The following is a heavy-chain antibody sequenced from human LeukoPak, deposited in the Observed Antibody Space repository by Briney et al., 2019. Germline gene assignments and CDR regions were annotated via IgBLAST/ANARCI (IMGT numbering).Heavy chain of an antibody. Sequence: GGSLRLSCAASGFTFSSYWMNWARQAPGKGLEWLASINHNGNVNYYVDSVKGRFTISRDNAKNSLYLQMSNLRAEDTAVYFCARGGGLDVRGQGATVTVSS. D-gene: IGHD3-16*01. CDR1: GFTFSSYW. V-gene: IGHV3-7*03. CDR2: INHNGNVN. CDR3: ARGGGLDV. J-gene: IGHJ6*02.